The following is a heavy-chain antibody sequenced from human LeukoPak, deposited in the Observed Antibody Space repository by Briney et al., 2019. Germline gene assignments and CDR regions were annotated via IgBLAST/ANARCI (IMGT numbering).Heavy chain of an antibody. CDR2: IKQDGSEK. D-gene: IGHD1-1*01. V-gene: IGHV3-7*01. CDR3: ARVYHSTTGTTQDY. J-gene: IGHJ4*02. Sequence: HPWGSLRLSCAASGFTFSSYWMSWVRQAPGKGLEWVANIKQDGSEKYYVDSVKGRFTISRDNAKNSLYLQMNSLRAEDTAVYYCARVYHSTTGTTQDYWGQGTLVTVSS. CDR1: GFTFSSYW.